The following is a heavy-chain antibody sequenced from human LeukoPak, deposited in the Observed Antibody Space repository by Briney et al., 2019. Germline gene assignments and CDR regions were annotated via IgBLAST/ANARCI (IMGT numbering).Heavy chain of an antibody. CDR2: ISYDGSNK. J-gene: IGHJ5*02. D-gene: IGHD6-19*01. V-gene: IGHV3-30*03. Sequence: GGSLRLSCAASGFTFSSYGMHWVRQAPGKGLEWVAVISYDGSNKYYADSVKGRLTISRDNSENTLYLQMNSLRVEDTAVYYCARDWGSSGWYNWFDPWGQGTLVTVSS. CDR3: ARDWGSSGWYNWFDP. CDR1: GFTFSSYG.